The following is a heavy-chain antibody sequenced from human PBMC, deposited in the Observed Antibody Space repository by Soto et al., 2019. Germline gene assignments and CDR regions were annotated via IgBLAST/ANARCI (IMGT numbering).Heavy chain of an antibody. Sequence: QVQLVESGGGVVQPGRSLRLSCAASGFTFSSYGMHWVRQAPGKGLEWVAVISYDGSKQYYADSVKGRFTISRDNSKNTLYLQMNSLRAEDTAVYYCAKDHVTKGPFDYWGQGTLVTVSS. CDR2: ISYDGSKQ. J-gene: IGHJ4*02. CDR1: GFTFSSYG. D-gene: IGHD4-17*01. CDR3: AKDHVTKGPFDY. V-gene: IGHV3-30*18.